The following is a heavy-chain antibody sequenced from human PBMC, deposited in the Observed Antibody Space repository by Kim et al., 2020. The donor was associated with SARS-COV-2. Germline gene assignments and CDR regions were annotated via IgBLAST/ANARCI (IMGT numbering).Heavy chain of an antibody. D-gene: IGHD3-16*01. J-gene: IGHJ6*02. CDR1: GFSFSNYA. Sequence: GGSLRLSCAASGFSFSNYAMSWVRQAPGKGLEWVSDISGSGGGTYYADSVKGRFTLSRDNSRNTLYLQMNSLRAEDTAVYYCAKGLSYEYVWGTSYYYYGMDVWGQGTTVTVSS. CDR2: ISGSGGGT. V-gene: IGHV3-23*01. CDR3: AKGLSYEYVWGTSYYYYGMDV.